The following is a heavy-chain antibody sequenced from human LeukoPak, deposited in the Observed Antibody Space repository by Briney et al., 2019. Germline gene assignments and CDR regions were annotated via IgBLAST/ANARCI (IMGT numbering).Heavy chain of an antibody. CDR1: GFTFSSYG. CDR3: AKETTVGPYVAVDY. J-gene: IGHJ4*02. D-gene: IGHD4-11*01. Sequence: GGSLRLSCAASGFTFSSYGMSWVRQAPGKGLEWVSAISGSGGSTYYADSVKGRFTISRDNSKNTLYLQMNSLRAEDTAVYYCAKETTVGPYVAVDYWGQGTLVTVSS. CDR2: ISGSGGST. V-gene: IGHV3-23*01.